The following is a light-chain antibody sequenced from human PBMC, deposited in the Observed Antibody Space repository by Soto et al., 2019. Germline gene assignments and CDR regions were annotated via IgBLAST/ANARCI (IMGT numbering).Light chain of an antibody. CDR1: SSKIGADYE. J-gene: IGLJ1*01. Sequence: QSVLTQPPSVAGAPGQRVPISCTGGSSKIGADYEVHWYQQLPGTAPKLLIYGNTNRPSGVPDRFSGSKSGSSASLAITGLLAEDEAEYYCQSYDNSMKGCVFGIGSKVTVL. CDR2: GNT. CDR3: QSYDNSMKGCV. V-gene: IGLV1-40*01.